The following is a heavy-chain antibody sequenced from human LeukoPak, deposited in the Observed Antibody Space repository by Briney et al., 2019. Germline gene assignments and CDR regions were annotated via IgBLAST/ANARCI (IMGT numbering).Heavy chain of an antibody. CDR3: VREYRGGFWDY. CDR1: GYTFTSYY. Sequence: ASVKVSCKASGYTFTSYYVHWVRQAPGQGLEWMGIIIPSGGGTNYEQNFQGRVNMTRDTSTSTVLMELSSLGSEDTAVYYCVREYRGGFWDYWGQGTLVTVSS. D-gene: IGHD1-26*01. V-gene: IGHV1-46*01. J-gene: IGHJ4*02. CDR2: IIPSGGGT.